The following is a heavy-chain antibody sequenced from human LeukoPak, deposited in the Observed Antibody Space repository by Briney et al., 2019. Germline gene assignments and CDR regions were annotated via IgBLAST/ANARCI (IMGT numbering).Heavy chain of an antibody. CDR3: ASLGYSYASPFDY. CDR1: GFTFSDYA. Sequence: GGSLRLSCEASGFTFSDYAMSWVRQSPGQGLEWVAAITNSGDNTYYADSVKGRFTISRDNAKNSLYLQMNSLRAEDTAVYYCASLGYSYASPFDYWGQGTLVTVSS. V-gene: IGHV3-23*01. CDR2: ITNSGDNT. D-gene: IGHD5-18*01. J-gene: IGHJ4*02.